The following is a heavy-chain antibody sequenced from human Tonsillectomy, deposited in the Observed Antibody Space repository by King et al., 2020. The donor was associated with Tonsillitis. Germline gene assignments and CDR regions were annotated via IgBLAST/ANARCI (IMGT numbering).Heavy chain of an antibody. V-gene: IGHV3-23*04. CDR2: ISGSGFDT. CDR1: GFTFSSYA. J-gene: IGHJ4*02. D-gene: IGHD5-12*01. CDR3: AKDRGGYSGYDYGTGFDY. Sequence: VQLVESGGGLIPPGESLRLSCAASGFTFSSYAMSWVRQAPGKGLEWVSTISGSGFDTYYADSVKGRFTISRDNSKNTLYLQMNSLRAEDTALYYCAKDRGGYSGYDYGTGFDYWGQGTLVAVSS.